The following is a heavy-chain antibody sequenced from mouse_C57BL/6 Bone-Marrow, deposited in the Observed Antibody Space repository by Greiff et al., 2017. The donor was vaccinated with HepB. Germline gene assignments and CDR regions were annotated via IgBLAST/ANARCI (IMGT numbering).Heavy chain of an antibody. V-gene: IGHV1-5*01. CDR2: IYPGNSDT. CDR1: GYTFTSYW. J-gene: IGHJ4*01. Sequence: EVQLQQSGTVLARPGASVKMSCKTSGYTFTSYWMHWVKQRPGQGLEWIGAIYPGNSDTSYNQKFKGKAKLTAVTSASTAYMELSSLTTEDSAVYYCTRLGYGSSYDAMDYWGQGTSVTVSS. D-gene: IGHD1-1*01. CDR3: TRLGYGSSYDAMDY.